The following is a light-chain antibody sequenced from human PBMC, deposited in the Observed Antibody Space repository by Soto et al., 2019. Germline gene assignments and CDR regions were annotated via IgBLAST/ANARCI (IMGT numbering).Light chain of an antibody. Sequence: ILMTQSPATLSVSPGERATLSCRASQSVSNNLAWYQRKPGQAPRLLIYDASTRATGIPARFSGSGSGTEFPLTISGLQSEDFAVYYCQQYNNWPPWTFGQGTKVEIK. CDR2: DAS. CDR3: QQYNNWPPWT. V-gene: IGKV3-15*01. J-gene: IGKJ1*01. CDR1: QSVSNN.